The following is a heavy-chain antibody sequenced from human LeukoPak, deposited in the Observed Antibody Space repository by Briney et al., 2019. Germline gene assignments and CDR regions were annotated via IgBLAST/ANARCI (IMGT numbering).Heavy chain of an antibody. CDR2: SSGSDDGK. J-gene: IGHJ4*01. Sequence: PPGGSLRLSCTASGLSLNNYAMSWVRQVPGKGLEWVSASSGSDDGKWYAESVRGRFTISRDTSKNTVYLQMNSLRVEDAGVYYCAKAPVTSCRGAFCYPFDYWGHGTLVTVSS. V-gene: IGHV3-23*01. CDR3: AKAPVTSCRGAFCYPFDY. CDR1: GLSLNNYA. D-gene: IGHD2-21*01.